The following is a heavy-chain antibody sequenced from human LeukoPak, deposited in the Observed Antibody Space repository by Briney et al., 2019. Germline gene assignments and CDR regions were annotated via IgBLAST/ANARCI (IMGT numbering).Heavy chain of an antibody. CDR2: INHSAST. V-gene: IGHV4-34*01. J-gene: IGHJ4*02. CDR1: GGSFSGYY. D-gene: IGHD6-13*01. Sequence: PSETLSLTCAVYGGSFSGYYWSWIRQPPGKGLEWIGEINHSASTNYNPSLKSRVTISVDTSKNQFSLKLSSVTAADTAVYYCARGPYSSRHFDYWGQGTLVTVSS. CDR3: ARGPYSSRHFDY.